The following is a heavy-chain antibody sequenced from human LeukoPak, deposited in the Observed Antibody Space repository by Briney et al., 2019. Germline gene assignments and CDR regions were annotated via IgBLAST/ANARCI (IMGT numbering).Heavy chain of an antibody. J-gene: IGHJ3*02. CDR1: GFTFTSYW. Sequence: PGGSLRLSCAASGFTFTSYWMTWVRQAPGRGLEWVANMNQDGDKKYYEDSVKGRFTISRDNAKNSLYLQMDSLRAEDKAVYYCARAGEYYYDSSGQDAFDIWGQGTMVTVSS. V-gene: IGHV3-7*01. CDR3: ARAGEYYYDSSGQDAFDI. D-gene: IGHD3-22*01. CDR2: MNQDGDKK.